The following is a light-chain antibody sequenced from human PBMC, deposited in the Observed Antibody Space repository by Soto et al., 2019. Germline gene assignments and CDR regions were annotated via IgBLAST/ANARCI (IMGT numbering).Light chain of an antibody. Sequence: DIQLTQSPSTLSASVGDRVTITCRASQSVTDWLAWYQQKPGKSPKLLIYDASSLESVVPSRFSGSGSGTEFSLTICSLQPDDFATYYCQQYYHSCTFGQGTKVDIK. CDR2: DAS. V-gene: IGKV1-5*01. CDR1: QSVTDW. J-gene: IGKJ2*02. CDR3: QQYYHSCT.